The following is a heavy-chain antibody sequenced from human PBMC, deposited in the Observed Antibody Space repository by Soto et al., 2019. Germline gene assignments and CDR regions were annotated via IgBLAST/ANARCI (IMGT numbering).Heavy chain of an antibody. Sequence: ASVKVSCKASGGTFSSYAISWVRQAPGQGLEWMGGIIPIFGTANYAQKFQGRVTITADESTSTAYMELSSLRSEDTAVYYCARSGRFLDWLLHELDYYYYGMDVWGQGTTVTVSS. CDR2: IIPIFGTA. CDR1: GGTFSSYA. D-gene: IGHD3-3*01. CDR3: ARSGRFLDWLLHELDYYYYGMDV. J-gene: IGHJ6*02. V-gene: IGHV1-69*13.